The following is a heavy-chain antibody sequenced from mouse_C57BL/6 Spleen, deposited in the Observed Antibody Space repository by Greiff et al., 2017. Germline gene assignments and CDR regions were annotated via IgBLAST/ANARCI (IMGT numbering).Heavy chain of an antibody. CDR1: GFSLSTFGMG. J-gene: IGHJ4*01. CDR3: ARDYYGSSYNAMDY. Sequence: QVTLKVCGPGILQPSQTLSLTCSFSGFSLSTFGMGVGWIRQPSGKGLEWLAHIWWDDDKYYNPALKSRLTISKDTSKNQVFLKIANVDTADTATYYCARDYYGSSYNAMDYWGQGTSVTVSS. D-gene: IGHD1-1*01. CDR2: IWWDDDK. V-gene: IGHV8-8*01.